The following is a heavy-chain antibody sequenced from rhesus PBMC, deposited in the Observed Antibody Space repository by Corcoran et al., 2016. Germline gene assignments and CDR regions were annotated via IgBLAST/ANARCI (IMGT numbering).Heavy chain of an antibody. CDR2: ISGTSGST. V-gene: IGHV4-99*01. D-gene: IGHD2-39*01. J-gene: IGHJ4*01. CDR3: ARFVNGAFDY. Sequence: QVQLQESGPGLVKPSETLSLTCAVSDYSISSVYYWGWIRQPPGKGLDYIGYISGTSGSTYYNPSLKSRVTISKDTSKNRFSLKLTSVTAADTAVYYCARFVNGAFDYWGQGVLVTVSS. CDR1: DYSISSVYY.